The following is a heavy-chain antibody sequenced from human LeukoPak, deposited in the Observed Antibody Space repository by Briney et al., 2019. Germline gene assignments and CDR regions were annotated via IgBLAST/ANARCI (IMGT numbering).Heavy chain of an antibody. CDR3: ARLTIFGGRDY. D-gene: IGHD3-3*01. V-gene: IGHV4-39*01. J-gene: IGHJ4*02. Sequence: SETLSLTCTVSGGSISSSSYYWGWLRQPPGRGLEWIGSIYYSGSTYYNPSLKSRVTISVDTSKNQFSLKLSSVTAADTAVYYCARLTIFGGRDYWGQGTLVTVSS. CDR1: GGSISSSSYY. CDR2: IYYSGST.